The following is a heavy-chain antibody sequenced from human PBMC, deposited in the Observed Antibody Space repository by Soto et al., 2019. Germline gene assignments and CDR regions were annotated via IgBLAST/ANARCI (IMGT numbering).Heavy chain of an antibody. Sequence: QVQLVESGGGVVQPGRSLRLSCAASGFTFSSYAMHWVRQAPGKGLEWVAVMSYDGSNKYYADSVKGRFTISRDNSTNTLYLQMNSLRAEDTAVYYCARDGDRNYSYYFDYWGQGTLVTVSS. J-gene: IGHJ4*02. CDR1: GFTFSSYA. CDR3: ARDGDRNYSYYFDY. V-gene: IGHV3-30-3*01. CDR2: MSYDGSNK. D-gene: IGHD1-7*01.